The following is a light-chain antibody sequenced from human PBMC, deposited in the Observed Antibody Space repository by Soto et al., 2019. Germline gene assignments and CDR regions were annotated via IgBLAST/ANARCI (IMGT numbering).Light chain of an antibody. Sequence: QSALTQPPSASGSPGQSVTISCTGTSSDVGGYNFVSWYQQHPGKAPKLMIYEVTKRPSGVPDRFSGSKSGNTASLTVSGLQAEDEADYYCSSYARNRHVLFGGGTKLTVL. J-gene: IGLJ3*02. CDR3: SSYARNRHVL. V-gene: IGLV2-8*01. CDR1: SSDVGGYNF. CDR2: EVT.